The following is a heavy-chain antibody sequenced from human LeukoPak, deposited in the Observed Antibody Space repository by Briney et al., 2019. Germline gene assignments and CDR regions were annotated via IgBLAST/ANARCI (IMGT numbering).Heavy chain of an antibody. CDR2: ISAYNGTT. Sequence: ASVKVSCEASGYTITSHGISWVRQAPGQGLEWMGWISAYNGTTNYAQKFQGRVTMTTDTSTSIAYMELRGLRSDDTAVYYCARGAAAAAKYDYWGQGTLVTVSS. J-gene: IGHJ4*02. D-gene: IGHD6-13*01. CDR1: GYTITSHG. CDR3: ARGAAAAAKYDY. V-gene: IGHV1-18*01.